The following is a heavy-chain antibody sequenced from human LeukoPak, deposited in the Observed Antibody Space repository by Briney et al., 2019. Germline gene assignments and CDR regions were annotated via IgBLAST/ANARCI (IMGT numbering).Heavy chain of an antibody. V-gene: IGHV3-33*01. J-gene: IGHJ4*02. CDR1: GFTFSSYG. CDR2: IWYDGSNK. D-gene: IGHD3-22*01. Sequence: PGGSLRLSRAASGFTFSSYGMHWVRQAPGKGLEWVAVIWYDGSNKYYADSVKGRFTISRDNSKNTLYLQMNSLRAEDTAVYYCARGTYYYDSSGYYEGYFDYWGQGTLVTVSS. CDR3: ARGTYYYDSSGYYEGYFDY.